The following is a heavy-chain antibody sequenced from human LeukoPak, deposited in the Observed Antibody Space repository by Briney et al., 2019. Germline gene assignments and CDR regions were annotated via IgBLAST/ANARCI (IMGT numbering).Heavy chain of an antibody. CDR1: GASISSYY. D-gene: IGHD3-22*01. V-gene: IGHV4-59*08. CDR2: IHYSEGT. J-gene: IGHJ1*01. CDR3: ARQYYYYSIDS. Sequence: PSETLSLTCTVSGASISSYYWSWIRQPPGKGVEWIGYIHYSEGTRYNPSLKSRVTISVDTSKNQFSLKLSSVTAADTAVYYCARQYYYYSIDSWGQGTLVTVSP.